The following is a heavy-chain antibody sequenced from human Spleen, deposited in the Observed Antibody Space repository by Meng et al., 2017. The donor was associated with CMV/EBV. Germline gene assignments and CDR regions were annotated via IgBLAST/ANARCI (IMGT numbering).Heavy chain of an antibody. Sequence: ASVKVSCKASGYTFTSYAMHWVRQAPGQRLEWMGWSNAGNGNTKYSQEFQGRVTITRDTSASTAYMELSSLRSEDTAVYYCAIQLGRGYYYGVDYWGQGTLVTVSS. CDR2: SNAGNGNT. V-gene: IGHV1-3*02. CDR3: AIQLGRGYYYGVDY. J-gene: IGHJ4*02. D-gene: IGHD3-22*01. CDR1: GYTFTSYA.